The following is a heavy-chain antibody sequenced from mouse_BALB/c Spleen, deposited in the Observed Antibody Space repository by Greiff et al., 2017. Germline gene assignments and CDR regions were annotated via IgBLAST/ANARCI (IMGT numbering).Heavy chain of an antibody. CDR2: ISSGGSYT. Sequence: EVQVVESGGDLVKPGGSLKLSCAASGFTFSSYGMSWVRQTPDKRLEWVATISSGGSYTYYPDSVKGRFTISRDNAKNTLYLQMSSLKSEDTAMYYCARRGTSLRGSMDYWGQGTSVTVSS. J-gene: IGHJ4*01. CDR3: ARRGTSLRGSMDY. D-gene: IGHD1-2*01. CDR1: GFTFSSYG. V-gene: IGHV5-6*01.